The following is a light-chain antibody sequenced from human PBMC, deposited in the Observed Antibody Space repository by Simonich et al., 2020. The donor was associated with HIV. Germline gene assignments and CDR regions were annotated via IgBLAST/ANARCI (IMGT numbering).Light chain of an antibody. Sequence: EIVMTQSPDSLAVSLGERATINCKSSQRVLYSSNNKNYLAWYQQKPGLPPKLLIYWASTRESGVPDRFSGSGSGPDFTLTISSLQAEDVAVYYCQQYYDTPYTFGQGTKLEIK. CDR1: QRVLYSSNNKNY. CDR3: QQYYDTPYT. J-gene: IGKJ2*01. V-gene: IGKV4-1*01. CDR2: WAS.